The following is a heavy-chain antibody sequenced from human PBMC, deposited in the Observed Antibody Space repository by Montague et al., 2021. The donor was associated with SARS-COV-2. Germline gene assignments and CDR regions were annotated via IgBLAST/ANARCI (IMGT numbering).Heavy chain of an antibody. Sequence: SETLYLTCTVSGASVSSSDWGWIRQSPGKGLEWIGYFYSVGSTDYNPSLKSRVTISRDTSKNQFSLKARSVTAADTAIYYCARETMTADAFDIWGQGTMVTVSS. CDR2: FYSVGST. V-gene: IGHV4-59*02. CDR1: GASVSSSD. J-gene: IGHJ3*02. D-gene: IGHD1-14*01. CDR3: ARETMTADAFDI.